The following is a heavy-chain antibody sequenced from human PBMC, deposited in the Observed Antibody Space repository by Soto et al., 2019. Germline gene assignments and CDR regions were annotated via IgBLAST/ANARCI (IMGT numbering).Heavy chain of an antibody. CDR1: GGTFSSYA. CDR3: GGLFPRRETCSSTSWCIYFH. CDR2: IIPIFGTA. J-gene: IGHJ4*02. D-gene: IGHD2-2*01. Sequence: SVKVSCKASGGTFSSYAISWVRQAPGQGLEWMGGIIPIFGTANYAQKFQGRGTITADKSTSTAYMELSSLSSEDTAVYYWGGLFPRRETCSSTSWCIYFHWGEGRVLTV. V-gene: IGHV1-69*06.